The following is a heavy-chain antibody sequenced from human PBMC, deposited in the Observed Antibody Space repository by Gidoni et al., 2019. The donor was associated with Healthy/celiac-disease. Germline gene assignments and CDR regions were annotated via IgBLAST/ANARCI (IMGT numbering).Heavy chain of an antibody. CDR1: GGSIRSGGYY. V-gene: IGHV4-31*01. D-gene: IGHD5-18*01. Sequence: QVQLQESGPGLVKPSQTLSLTCTVSGGSIRSGGYYRGWIRQHPGKGLEWIGYTYSRGSTYYNPSLKSTGTISVDTSKNEFSLKRSSVTAADKAVYYGARSKARSCYLFDYWGQGTLVTVSS. J-gene: IGHJ4*02. CDR3: ARSKARSCYLFDY. CDR2: TYSRGST.